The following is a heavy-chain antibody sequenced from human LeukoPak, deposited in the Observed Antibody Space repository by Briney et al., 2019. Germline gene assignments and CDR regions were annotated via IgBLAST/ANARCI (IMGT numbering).Heavy chain of an antibody. CDR2: IYYNGNT. J-gene: IGHJ5*02. CDR3: ARDGGYPTTDEGFDP. Sequence: SETLSLTCNVSGGSIGGHTFYWDWIRQPPGKGLEWIATIYYNGNTFYNPSLKSRVAISIDMSKSQFSLHLSSVTAADTAVYFCARDGGYPTTDEGFDPWGLGTLVTVSS. V-gene: IGHV4-39*02. CDR1: GGSIGGHTFY. D-gene: IGHD5-12*01.